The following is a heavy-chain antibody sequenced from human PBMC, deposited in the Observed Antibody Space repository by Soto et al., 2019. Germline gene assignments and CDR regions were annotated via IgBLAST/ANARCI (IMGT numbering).Heavy chain of an antibody. V-gene: IGHV1-18*01. CDR1: GYTFTSYG. CDR2: ISAYNGNT. D-gene: IGHD3-3*01. CDR3: VKAGHYDFWSGTPSAYYMDG. J-gene: IGHJ6*03. Sequence: ASVNVPCRPSGYTFTSYGISWVRQAPGQALEWMGWISAYNGNTNYAPKPQGRDTMTTATAPHTSYMELRSLRTAPPALSYWVKAGHYDFWSGTPSAYYMDGWGKGTTVTVSS.